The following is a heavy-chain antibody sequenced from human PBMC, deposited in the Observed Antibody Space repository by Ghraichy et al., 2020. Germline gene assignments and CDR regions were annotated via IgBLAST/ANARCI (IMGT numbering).Heavy chain of an antibody. Sequence: LSLTCTVSGGSISSYYWSWIRQPPGKGLEWIGYIYYSGSTNYNPSLKSRVTISVDTSKNQFSLKLTSVTAADTAVYYCARGSGYCSSTSCYELVNWGQGTLVTVSS. CDR2: IYYSGST. CDR3: ARGSGYCSSTSCYELVN. J-gene: IGHJ4*02. V-gene: IGHV4-59*01. CDR1: GGSISSYY. D-gene: IGHD2-2*01.